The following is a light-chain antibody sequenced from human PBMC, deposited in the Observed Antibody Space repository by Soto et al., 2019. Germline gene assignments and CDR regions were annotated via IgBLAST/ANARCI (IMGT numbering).Light chain of an antibody. Sequence: EIVLTQSPVTLSVSPGERATLSCRAGQSVSSNLAWYQQKPGQAPRLLIYVASTMATGIPARFSGSGSGTEFTLTISSQQPEDFAVYYCQQYINWPRTFGQGTQVEIK. CDR2: VAS. CDR3: QQYINWPRT. CDR1: QSVSSN. V-gene: IGKV3-15*01. J-gene: IGKJ1*01.